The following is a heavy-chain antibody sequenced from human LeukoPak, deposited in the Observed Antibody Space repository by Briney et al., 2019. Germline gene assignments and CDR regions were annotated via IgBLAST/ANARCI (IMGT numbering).Heavy chain of an antibody. V-gene: IGHV1-18*01. D-gene: IGHD3-16*01. CDR2: ISSAYGGHE. Sequence: ASVKVSCKTSGYSFSTYGISWLRLAPTYELAGMGWISSAYGGHEINAKGFQGRVPLTTDTSTPTAYLELRDLTADDTAIYYCARDPEVGLLTWGGATPLDFWGRGTLVTVSP. CDR1: GYSFSTYG. J-gene: IGHJ4*02. CDR3: ARDPEVGLLTWGGATPLDF.